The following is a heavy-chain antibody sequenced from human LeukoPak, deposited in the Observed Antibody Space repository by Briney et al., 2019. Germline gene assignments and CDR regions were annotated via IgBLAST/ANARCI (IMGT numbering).Heavy chain of an antibody. CDR3: ARDNSMGDIVWWFDP. V-gene: IGHV4-38-2*02. D-gene: IGHD1-26*01. Sequence: SETLSLTCAVYGGSFSGYYWGWIRQPPGKGLEWIGSIYHSGSTYYNPSLKSRVTISVDTSKNQFSLKLSSVTAADTAVYYCARDNSMGDIVWWFDPWGQGTLVTVSS. J-gene: IGHJ5*02. CDR2: IYHSGST. CDR1: GGSFSGYY.